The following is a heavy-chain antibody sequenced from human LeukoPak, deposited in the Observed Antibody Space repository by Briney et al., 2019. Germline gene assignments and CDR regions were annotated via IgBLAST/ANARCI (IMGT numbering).Heavy chain of an antibody. CDR3: ARDGDSSSSYRWFDP. CDR2: INPNSGGT. V-gene: IGHV1-2*02. D-gene: IGHD6-6*01. CDR1: GYTCTGYY. J-gene: IGHJ5*02. Sequence: ASVKVSCKASGYTCTGYYMHWVRQAPGQGLEWLGWINPNSGGTNYAQKFQGRVTMTRDTSISTAYMELSRLRSDDTAVYYCARDGDSSSSYRWFDPWGQGTLVTVSS.